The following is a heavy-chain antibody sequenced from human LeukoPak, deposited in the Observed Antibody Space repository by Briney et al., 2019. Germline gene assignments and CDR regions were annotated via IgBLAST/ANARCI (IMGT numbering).Heavy chain of an antibody. Sequence: PSETLSLTRAVYGGSFSGYYWSWIRQPPGKGLEWIGEINHSGSTNYNPSLKSRVTISVDTSKNQFSLQLSSVTAADTDVYYCARGDVRHDYGVMGAFDYWGQGTLVTVSS. J-gene: IGHJ4*02. CDR3: ARGDVRHDYGVMGAFDY. CDR1: GGSFSGYY. D-gene: IGHD4-17*01. CDR2: INHSGST. V-gene: IGHV4-34*01.